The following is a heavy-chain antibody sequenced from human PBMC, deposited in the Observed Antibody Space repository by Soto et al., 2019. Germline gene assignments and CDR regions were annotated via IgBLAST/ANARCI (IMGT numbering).Heavy chain of an antibody. J-gene: IGHJ4*02. CDR3: ARGNSSSSPPPAYYFYY. CDR2: IPQDGVDG. Sequence: PGGSLRLSCEVSGFTFSMYSMSWVLQSPGKGLEWVAKIPQDGVDGHYADSVKGRFTISRDNGKNSLYLQLNSLRAEDTAVYYCARGNSSSSPPPAYYFYYWGQGTLVTVSS. D-gene: IGHD6-6*01. CDR1: GFTFSMYS. V-gene: IGHV3-7*01.